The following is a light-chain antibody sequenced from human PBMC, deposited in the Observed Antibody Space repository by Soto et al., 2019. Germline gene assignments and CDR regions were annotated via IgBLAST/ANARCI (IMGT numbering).Light chain of an antibody. J-gene: IGLJ2*01. CDR2: SNN. CDR1: SANIGSNY. CDR3: AAWDDSLSGHVV. Sequence: QSVLTQPPSASGTPVQRVTISFSGSSANIGSNYVYWYQQLPGTAPKLLIYSNNQRPSGVPDRFSGSKSGTSAALAISGLRSEDEADYYCAAWDDSLSGHVVFGGGTKLTVL. V-gene: IGLV1-47*02.